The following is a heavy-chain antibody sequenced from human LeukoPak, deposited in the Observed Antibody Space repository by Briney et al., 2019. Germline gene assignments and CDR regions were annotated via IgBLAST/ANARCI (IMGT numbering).Heavy chain of an antibody. D-gene: IGHD6-6*01. CDR1: GFTLDSFA. J-gene: IGHJ4*02. CDR2: IRHDETNE. V-gene: IGHV3-30*02. CDR3: AKEYTPSSPLGELVS. Sequence: VGSLRVSCAVSGFTLDSFAMHWYRQAPGKGREWVALIRHDETNEFYADGVQGRFTISRDTSKKIVYLQMNNLRAEDTALYYCAKEYTPSSPLGELVSWGQGTLVTVSS.